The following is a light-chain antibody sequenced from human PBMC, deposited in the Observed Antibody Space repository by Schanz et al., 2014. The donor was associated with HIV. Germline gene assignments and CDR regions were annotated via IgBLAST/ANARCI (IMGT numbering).Light chain of an antibody. CDR3: QQYGSSPRT. CDR2: GAS. V-gene: IGKV3-20*01. Sequence: EIVLTQSPGTLSLSPGERATLSCWASQSLSSNILAWYQHKPGQAPRLLIYGASSRATGIPDRFSGSGSGTDFTLTIRRLEPEDFAVYYCQQYGSSPRTFGQGTKVEIK. CDR1: QSLSSNI. J-gene: IGKJ1*01.